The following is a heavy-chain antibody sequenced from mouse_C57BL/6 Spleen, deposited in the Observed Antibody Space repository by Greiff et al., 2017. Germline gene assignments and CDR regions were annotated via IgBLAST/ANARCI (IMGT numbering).Heavy chain of an antibody. CDR3: AREGDYGYDDEAWFAY. V-gene: IGHV1-81*01. J-gene: IGHJ3*01. D-gene: IGHD2-2*01. CDR1: GYTFTSYG. CDR2: IYPRSGNT. Sequence: VQLQQSGAELARPGASVKLSCKASGYTFTSYGISWVKQRTGQGLEWIGEIYPRSGNTYYNEKFKGKATLTADKYSSTAYMELRSLTSEDSAVYFCAREGDYGYDDEAWFAYWGQGTLVTVSA.